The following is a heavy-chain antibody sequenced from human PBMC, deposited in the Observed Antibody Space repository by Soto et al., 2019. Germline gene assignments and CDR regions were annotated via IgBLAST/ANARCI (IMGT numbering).Heavy chain of an antibody. CDR3: ARAKLCNTISCPHSFDI. J-gene: IGHJ4*02. CDR2: VYHSGTT. D-gene: IGHD3-10*01. CDR1: GASISTNNW. Sequence: QVQLQESGPGLVEPSGTLSLTCDVSGASISTNNWWSWVRQSPGQGLEWIAEVYHSGTTNSNPSLKSRVTISVDTSKNQFFLMLASVTAADTAVYYCARAKLCNTISCPHSFDIWGQGTLVTVSS. V-gene: IGHV4-4*02.